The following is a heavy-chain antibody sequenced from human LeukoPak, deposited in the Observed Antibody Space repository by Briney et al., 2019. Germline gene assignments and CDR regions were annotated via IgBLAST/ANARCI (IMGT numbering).Heavy chain of an antibody. J-gene: IGHJ4*02. CDR2: ISDRGGST. V-gene: IGHV3-23*01. CDR1: GITLNNYG. D-gene: IGHD3/OR15-3a*01. Sequence: GGSLRLSCAVSGITLNNYGMTWVRQAPGKGLEWVAGISDRGGSTKYADSVKGRFTISRDNPKNTLYLQMNSLRAEDTAVYFCAKRGFVIRVILVGFHKEAYYFESWGQGALVTVSS. CDR3: AKRGFVIRVILVGFHKEAYYFES.